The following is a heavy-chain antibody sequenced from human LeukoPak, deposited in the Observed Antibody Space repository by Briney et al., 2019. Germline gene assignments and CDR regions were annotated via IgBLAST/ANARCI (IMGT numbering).Heavy chain of an antibody. CDR3: ARGQVLRFLEWSHYMDV. D-gene: IGHD3-3*01. CDR2: IKQDGSEK. V-gene: IGHV3-7*01. Sequence: GGSLKLSWAASGFTFSSYWMSWVRQAPGKGLDWVANIKQDGSEKYYVDSVKGRFTISRDNAKNSLYLQMNSLRAEDTAVYYCARGQVLRFLEWSHYMDVWGKGTTVTV. J-gene: IGHJ6*03. CDR1: GFTFSSYW.